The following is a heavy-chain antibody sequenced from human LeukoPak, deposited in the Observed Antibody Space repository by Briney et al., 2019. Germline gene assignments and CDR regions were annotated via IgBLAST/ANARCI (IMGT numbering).Heavy chain of an antibody. D-gene: IGHD3-10*02. V-gene: IGHV3-48*04. CDR3: AELGITMIGGV. CDR1: GFTFRSYN. J-gene: IGHJ6*04. Sequence: GGSLRLSCAASGFTFRSYNRNRVRQAPGKGLEWVSYISSSGSTIYYADSVKGRFTISRDNAKNSLYLQMNSLRAEDTAVYYCAELGITMIGGVWGKGTTVTISS. CDR2: ISSSGSTI.